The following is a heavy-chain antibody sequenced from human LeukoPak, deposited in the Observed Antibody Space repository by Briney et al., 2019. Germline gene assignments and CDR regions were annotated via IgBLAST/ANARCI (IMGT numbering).Heavy chain of an antibody. V-gene: IGHV5-51*01. CDR3: ARQQGIGIAADGNYWFDP. CDR1: GYTFTTFW. D-gene: IGHD6-13*01. Sequence: KRGESLKISCKGSGYTFTTFWIGWVRQMPGKGLEWMGIIYPGDSDTRYSPSSQGQVTISADKSISTAYLQWSSLKASDTAMYYCARQQGIGIAADGNYWFDPWGQGTLVTVSS. J-gene: IGHJ5*02. CDR2: IYPGDSDT.